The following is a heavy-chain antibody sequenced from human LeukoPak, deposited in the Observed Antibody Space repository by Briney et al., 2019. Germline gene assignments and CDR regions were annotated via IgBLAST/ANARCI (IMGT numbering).Heavy chain of an antibody. CDR3: ARDRVAYSYGPRAYYFDY. D-gene: IGHD5-18*01. V-gene: IGHV3-66*01. CDR2: IYSGGST. J-gene: IGHJ4*02. Sequence: GGSLRLSCAASGFTVSSNYMSWVRQAPGKGLEWVSGIYSGGSTYYADSVKGRFTISRDNSKNTLYLQMNSLRAEDTAVYYCARDRVAYSYGPRAYYFDYWGQGTLVTVSS. CDR1: GFTVSSNY.